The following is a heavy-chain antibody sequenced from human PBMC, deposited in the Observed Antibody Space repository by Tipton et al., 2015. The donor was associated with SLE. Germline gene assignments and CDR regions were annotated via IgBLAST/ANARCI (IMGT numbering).Heavy chain of an antibody. CDR2: IHYRGST. CDR3: ARDRYCGAGSCFDWYFDL. Sequence: TLSLTCTVSGGSISGYYWSRVRQPPGQGLEWIGYIHYRGSTNYNPSLKSRVTISLDTSENQFSLKLSSVTAADTAVYYCARDRYCGAGSCFDWYFDLWGRGTLVTVSS. D-gene: IGHD2-15*01. CDR1: GGSISGYY. V-gene: IGHV4-59*01. J-gene: IGHJ2*01.